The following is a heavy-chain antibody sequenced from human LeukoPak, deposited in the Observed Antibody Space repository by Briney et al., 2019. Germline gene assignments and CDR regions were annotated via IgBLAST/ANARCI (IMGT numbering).Heavy chain of an antibody. CDR3: AVMYSSSWYWFDP. CDR1: GASISSDY. J-gene: IGHJ5*02. V-gene: IGHV4-59*08. D-gene: IGHD6-13*01. CDR2: IYYSGST. Sequence: SETLSLTCTVSGASISSDYWNWIRQPPGKGLEWIGYIYYSGSTNYNPSLKSRVTISVDTSKNQSSLKLSSVTAADTAVYYCAVMYSSSWYWFDPWGQGTLVTVSS.